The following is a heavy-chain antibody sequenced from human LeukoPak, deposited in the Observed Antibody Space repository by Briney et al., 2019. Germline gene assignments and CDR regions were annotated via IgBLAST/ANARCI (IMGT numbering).Heavy chain of an antibody. D-gene: IGHD6-13*01. CDR1: GYTFTGYY. J-gene: IGHJ6*04. CDR3: ARVRRIAAAPQGGMDV. V-gene: IGHV1-2*02. CDR2: INPNSGGT. Sequence: GASVKVSCKASGYTFTGYYMHWVRQAPGQGLEWMGWINPNSGGTNYAQKFQGRVTMTRDTSISTAYMELSRLRSDDTAVYYCARVRRIAAAPQGGMDVWGKGTTVTVSS.